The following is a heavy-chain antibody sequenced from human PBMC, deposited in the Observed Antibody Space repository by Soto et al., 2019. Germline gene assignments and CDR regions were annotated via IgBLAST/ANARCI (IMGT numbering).Heavy chain of an antibody. V-gene: IGHV1-2*02. CDR3: ARGDYGTGGYPFPYFDY. J-gene: IGHJ4*01. CDR2: INPDSGAT. Sequence: HENLVQSGAEVKRPGASLKVSCKASGYSFTGYYIHWVRQAPGQGLEWMGWINPDSGATNYAQNFQGRVTLTSDTSISTASMDLTSLTSDDTAVYYCARGDYGTGGYPFPYFDYWGHGTLVIVSS. CDR1: GYSFTGYY. D-gene: IGHD2-8*02.